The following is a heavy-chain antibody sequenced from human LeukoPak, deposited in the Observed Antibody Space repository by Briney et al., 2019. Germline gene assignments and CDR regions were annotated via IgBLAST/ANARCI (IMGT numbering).Heavy chain of an antibody. V-gene: IGHV3-48*04. J-gene: IGHJ3*01. D-gene: IGHD3-10*01. CDR3: AKSRGWFEVLDV. CDR2: ISASSRTI. CDR1: GFDFTGNH. Sequence: GGSLRLSCAASGFDFTGNHMNWVRQVPGKGLEWLSYISASSRTIHYADSVKGRFTVSRDNAENSLHLQMDSLRVEDTAIYYCAKSRGWFEVLDVWGQGTLVTVSS.